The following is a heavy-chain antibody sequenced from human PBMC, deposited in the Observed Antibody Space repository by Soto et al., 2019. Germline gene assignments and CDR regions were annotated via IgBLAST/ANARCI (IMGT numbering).Heavy chain of an antibody. J-gene: IGHJ4*02. CDR1: GFTFSNAW. D-gene: IGHD3-22*01. V-gene: IGHV3-15*07. Sequence: EVQLVESGGGLVKPGGSLRLSCAASGFTFSNAWMNWVRQAPGKGLEWVGRIKSKTDGGTTDYAAPVKGRFTISRDDSKNKLYLQMNSLKTEDTAVYYCTAEYYYDSRDGGAYWGQGTLVTVSS. CDR3: TAEYYYDSRDGGAY. CDR2: IKSKTDGGTT.